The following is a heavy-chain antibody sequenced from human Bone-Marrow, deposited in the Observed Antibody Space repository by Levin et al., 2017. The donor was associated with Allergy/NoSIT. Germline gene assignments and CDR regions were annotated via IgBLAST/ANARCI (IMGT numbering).Heavy chain of an antibody. V-gene: IGHV4-34*01. J-gene: IGHJ4*02. D-gene: IGHD5-12*01. CDR2: INHSGST. CDR3: ARGPSGSWSPPGGH. CDR1: GGSFTDYY. Sequence: MASETLSLTCAVYGGSFTDYYWIWIRQPPGKGLEWIGEINHSGSTNSNPSLKSRITMSVDTSKNQFSLKLKSVTAADTAVYYCARGPSGSWSPPGGHWGQGTLVTVSS.